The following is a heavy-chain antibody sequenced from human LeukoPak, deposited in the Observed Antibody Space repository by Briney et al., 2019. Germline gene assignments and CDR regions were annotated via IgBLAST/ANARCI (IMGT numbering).Heavy chain of an antibody. J-gene: IGHJ4*02. Sequence: SETLSLTCTVSGGSISSYYWSWIRQPPGKGLEWIGYIYYSGSTNYNPSLKSRVTISVDTSKNQFALKLSAVTAADTAVYSCARPPNYDFWSGLGPNPSYYFDYRGQGTLVTVSS. CDR2: IYYSGST. CDR3: ARPPNYDFWSGLGPNPSYYFDY. D-gene: IGHD3-3*01. V-gene: IGHV4-59*08. CDR1: GGSISSYY.